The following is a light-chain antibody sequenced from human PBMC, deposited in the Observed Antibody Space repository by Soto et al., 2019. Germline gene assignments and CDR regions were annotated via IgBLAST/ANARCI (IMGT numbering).Light chain of an antibody. CDR3: QQYNTSPPGYT. Sequence: DIVLTQSPGTLSLSPGEGATLSCRTSQSVSSRYLAWYQQKPGQAPRLLIYGASNRSTGIQDRSSGSGSGTVFTLTIGRLEAEAFAVYYCQQYNTSPPGYTFGQGTKMEIK. J-gene: IGKJ2*01. CDR2: GAS. CDR1: QSVSSRY. V-gene: IGKV3-20*01.